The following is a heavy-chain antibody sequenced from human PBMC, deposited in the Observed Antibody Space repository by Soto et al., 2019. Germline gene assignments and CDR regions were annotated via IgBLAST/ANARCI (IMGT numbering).Heavy chain of an antibody. CDR1: GLPCSNAW. Sequence: GGSLRLSCAASGLPCSNAWMNWVRQATGKGLEWVGRIKSKTDGGTTDYAAPVKGRFTISRDDSKNTLYLQMNSLKTEDTAVYYCTTRIVVVPAAWRVYYYYGMDVWGQGTTVTVSS. CDR2: IKSKTDGGTT. V-gene: IGHV3-15*07. CDR3: TTRIVVVPAAWRVYYYYGMDV. D-gene: IGHD2-2*01. J-gene: IGHJ6*02.